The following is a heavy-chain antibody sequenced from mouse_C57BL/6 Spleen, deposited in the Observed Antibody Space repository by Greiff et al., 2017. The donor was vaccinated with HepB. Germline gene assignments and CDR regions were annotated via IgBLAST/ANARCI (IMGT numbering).Heavy chain of an antibody. CDR3: ARFGYQGYFDY. CDR2: IYPRDGST. Sequence: VMLVESGPELVKPGASVKLSCKASGYTFTSYDINWVKQRPGQGLEWIGWIYPRDGSTKYNEKFKGKATLTVDTSSSTAYMELHSLTSEDSAVYFCARFGYQGYFDYWGQGTTLTVSS. J-gene: IGHJ2*01. V-gene: IGHV1-85*01. D-gene: IGHD2-14*01. CDR1: GYTFTSYD.